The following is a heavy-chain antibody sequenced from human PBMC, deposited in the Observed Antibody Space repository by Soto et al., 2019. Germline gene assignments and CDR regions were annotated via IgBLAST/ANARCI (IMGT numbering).Heavy chain of an antibody. J-gene: IGHJ4*02. V-gene: IGHV4-39*01. CDR1: GGSISSSSYY. CDR3: ASRFPYYYDSSGYSEKDY. CDR2: IYYSGST. Sequence: QLQLQESGPGLVKPSETLSLTCTVSGGSISSSSYYWGWIRQPPGKGLEWIGSIYYSGSTYYNPSLKIRLTISVDTSKNQFSLKLSSVTAADTAVYYCASRFPYYYDSSGYSEKDYWGQGTLVTVSS. D-gene: IGHD3-22*01.